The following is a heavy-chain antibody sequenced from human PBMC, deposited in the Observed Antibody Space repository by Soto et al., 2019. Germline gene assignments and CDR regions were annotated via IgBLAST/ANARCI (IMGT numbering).Heavy chain of an antibody. CDR2: IIPIFGTA. CDR3: ARDRGPSSGYYPYWFDP. V-gene: IGHV1-69*12. CDR1: GGTFSSYA. D-gene: IGHD3-22*01. Sequence: QVQLVQSGAEVKKPGSSVKVSCKASGGTFSSYAINWVRQAPGQGLEWMGGIIPIFGTANYAQKFQGRVTITADESTSTAYMYLSSLRSEDTAVYYCARDRGPSSGYYPYWFDPWGQGTLVTDSS. J-gene: IGHJ5*02.